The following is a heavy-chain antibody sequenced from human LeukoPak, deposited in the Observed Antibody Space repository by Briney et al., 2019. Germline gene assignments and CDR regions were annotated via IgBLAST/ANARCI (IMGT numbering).Heavy chain of an antibody. D-gene: IGHD2/OR15-2a*01. CDR1: GGSISSYY. CDR2: IYYSGST. CDR3: ARENLLSKWFDP. Sequence: PSETLSLTCTVSGGSISSYYWSWIRQPPGKGLEWIGYIYYSGSTNYNPSLKSRVTISVDTSKTQFSLKLSSVTAADTAVYYCARENLLSKWFDPWGQGTLVTVSS. V-gene: IGHV4-59*01. J-gene: IGHJ5*02.